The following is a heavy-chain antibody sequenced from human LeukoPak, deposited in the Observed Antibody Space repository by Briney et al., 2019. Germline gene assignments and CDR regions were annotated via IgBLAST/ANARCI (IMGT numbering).Heavy chain of an antibody. D-gene: IGHD3-10*01. Sequence: SETLSLTCTVSGGSISTYYWSWIRQPPGKGLEWIGYIYYSGRTNYNPSLKSRVTISVDTSKNQFFLRLSSVTAADTAVYYCARVDGSGGSGSYVSEGFDPWGQGTLVTVSS. CDR1: GGSISTYY. V-gene: IGHV4-59*01. CDR2: IYYSGRT. J-gene: IGHJ5*02. CDR3: ARVDGSGGSGSYVSEGFDP.